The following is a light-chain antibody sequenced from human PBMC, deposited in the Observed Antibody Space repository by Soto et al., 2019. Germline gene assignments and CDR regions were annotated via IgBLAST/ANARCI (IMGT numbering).Light chain of an antibody. V-gene: IGLV2-23*02. CDR2: EVT. J-gene: IGLJ7*01. CDR1: SSDVGSHNL. CDR3: CSDGGSRAV. Sequence: QSALTPPASVSVSPGQSITISCTGTSSDVGSHNLVSWYQQHPGQAPKLLIYEVTKRPSGVSTRFSASKSGNTASLTISGLQAEDEADYYCCSDGGSRAVFGGGTQLTVL.